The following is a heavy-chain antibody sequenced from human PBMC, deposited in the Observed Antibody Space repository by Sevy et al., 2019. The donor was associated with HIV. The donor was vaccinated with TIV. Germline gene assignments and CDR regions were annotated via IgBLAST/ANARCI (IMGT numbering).Heavy chain of an antibody. CDR2: MSPYHGNK. CDR1: GYTFTTYN. CDR3: ARGSSSWYDY. J-gene: IGHJ4*02. D-gene: IGHD2-2*01. Sequence: ASVKVSCKASGYTFTTYNIVWVRQAPGQGLEWLAWMSPYHGNKNYAQRVQGRVTMTTDTFTDTAFLELRSLKFDDTAVYYCARGSSSWYDYWGQGTLVTVSS. V-gene: IGHV1-18*01.